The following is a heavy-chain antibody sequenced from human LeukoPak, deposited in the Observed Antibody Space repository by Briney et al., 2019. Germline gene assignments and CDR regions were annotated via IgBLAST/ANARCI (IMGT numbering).Heavy chain of an antibody. J-gene: IGHJ4*02. Sequence: ASVKVSCKASRYTFTSYYMHWVRQAPGQGLEWMGIINPSGGSTGYAQKFQGRVTMTRDTSTNTAYMELSSLRSEDTAVYYCARGAVVNSYYFDYWGQGTLVTVSS. CDR2: INPSGGST. CDR3: ARGAVVNSYYFDY. V-gene: IGHV1-46*01. CDR1: RYTFTSYY. D-gene: IGHD4-23*01.